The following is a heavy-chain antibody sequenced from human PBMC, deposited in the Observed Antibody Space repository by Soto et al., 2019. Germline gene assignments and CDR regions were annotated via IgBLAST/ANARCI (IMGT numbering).Heavy chain of an antibody. D-gene: IGHD3-22*01. Sequence: ASVKGSCKASGYTFTNYGINWVRQAPGQGLEWMGWINAYNGDTNYAQKLQGRVIMTTDTSTSTAYMELRSLRSDDTAVYYCARRDSSGFYWAAFDIWGQGTMVTVS. J-gene: IGHJ3*02. CDR3: ARRDSSGFYWAAFDI. V-gene: IGHV1-18*01. CDR1: GYTFTNYG. CDR2: INAYNGDT.